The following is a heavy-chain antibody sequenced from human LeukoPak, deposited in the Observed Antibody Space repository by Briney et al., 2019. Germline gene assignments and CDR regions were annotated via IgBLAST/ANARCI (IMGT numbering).Heavy chain of an antibody. CDR2: ISSSGSTI. J-gene: IGHJ6*03. D-gene: IGHD2-2*01. CDR1: GFTFNSYW. Sequence: GGSLRLSCAASGFTFNSYWMSWVRQAPGKGLEWVSYISSSGSTIYYADSVKGRFTISRDNAKNSLYLQMNSQRAEDTAVYYCARCYPYCSSTSCSRGYYYYYMDVWGKGTTVTVSS. V-gene: IGHV3-48*04. CDR3: ARCYPYCSSTSCSRGYYYYYMDV.